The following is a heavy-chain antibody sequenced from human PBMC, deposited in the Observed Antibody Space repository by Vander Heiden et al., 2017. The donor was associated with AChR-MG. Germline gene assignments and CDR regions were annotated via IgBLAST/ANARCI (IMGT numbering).Heavy chain of an antibody. D-gene: IGHD2-15*01. CDR1: GYSFTSSS. CDR3: ARHLGYCSGGSCYLRYYYYGMDV. Sequence: EVQLVQSGAEVQKPGASLRISCKGSGYSFTSSSISGVRRMPGKGLEWMARLDPSDAYTNHSPSFQGHVTISTDRSISTAYLQWSSLKASDTAMYYCARHLGYCSGGSCYLRYYYYGMDVWGQGTTVTVSS. J-gene: IGHJ6*02. CDR2: LDPSDAYT. V-gene: IGHV5-10-1*01.